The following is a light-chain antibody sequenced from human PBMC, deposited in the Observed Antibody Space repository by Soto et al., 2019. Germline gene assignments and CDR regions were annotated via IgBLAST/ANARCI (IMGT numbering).Light chain of an antibody. J-gene: IGKJ4*01. CDR3: QQANSFPLT. CDR1: LGISSW. V-gene: IGKV1-12*01. Sequence: DIQMTQSPSYVSASVGDRVTITCRTSLGISSWLAWYQQKPGKPPKLLIHSASNLQSGVPPRFSGSGSGTDFILTISSLQPEDSATYYCQQANSFPLTFGGGTKIEIK. CDR2: SAS.